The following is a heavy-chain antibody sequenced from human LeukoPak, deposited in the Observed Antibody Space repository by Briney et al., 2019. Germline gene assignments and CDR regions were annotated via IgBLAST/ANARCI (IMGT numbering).Heavy chain of an antibody. CDR3: ARDGSGSYYSSTFDY. J-gene: IGHJ4*02. Sequence: ASVKVSCKASGYTFTSYGISWVRQAPGQGLEWMGWISAYNGNTNYAQKLQGRVTMTTDTSTSTAYMELRSLTSDDTAVYYCARDGSGSYYSSTFDYWGQGTLVTVSP. D-gene: IGHD3-10*01. CDR1: GYTFTSYG. V-gene: IGHV1-18*01. CDR2: ISAYNGNT.